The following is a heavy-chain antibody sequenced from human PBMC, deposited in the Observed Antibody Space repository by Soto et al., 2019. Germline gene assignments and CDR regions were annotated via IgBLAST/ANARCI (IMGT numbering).Heavy chain of an antibody. CDR2: ISSSSSTI. CDR3: ARGPILDWLLITYYYYGMDV. J-gene: IGHJ6*02. V-gene: IGHV3-48*02. Sequence: PGGSLRLSCAASGFTFSSYSMNWVRQAPGKGLEWVSYISSSSSTIYYADSVKGRFTISRDNAKNSLYLQMNSLRDEDTAVYYCARGPILDWLLITYYYYGMDVWGHGTTVTVSS. CDR1: GFTFSSYS. D-gene: IGHD3-9*01.